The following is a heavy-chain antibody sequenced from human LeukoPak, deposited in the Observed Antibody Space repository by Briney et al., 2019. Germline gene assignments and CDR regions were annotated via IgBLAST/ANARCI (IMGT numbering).Heavy chain of an antibody. V-gene: IGHV4-4*07. CDR3: ARMHNHYYHSNYMDV. D-gene: IGHD3-22*01. Sequence: SETLSLTCTVSGGSISSYYWSWIRQPAGKGLEWIGRIYTSGSTNYNPSLKSRVTMSVDTSKNQFSLKLSSVTAADTAVYYCARMHNHYYHSNYMDVWGQGTTVTVSS. J-gene: IGHJ6*02. CDR1: GGSISSYY. CDR2: IYTSGST.